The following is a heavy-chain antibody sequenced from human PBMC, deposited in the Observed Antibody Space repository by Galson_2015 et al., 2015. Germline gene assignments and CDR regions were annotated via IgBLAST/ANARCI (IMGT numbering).Heavy chain of an antibody. CDR3: ATSNADVYCSGGSCYLDS. Sequence: SVKVSCKASGGTFSICAISWVRQAPGQRLEWMGGLLPHCGTTNYAQKFQGRVTITADASTNTAYLELSSLTSEDTAVFYCATSNADVYCSGGSCYLDSWGQGTLVTVSS. CDR2: LLPHCGTT. D-gene: IGHD2-15*01. CDR1: GGTFSICA. J-gene: IGHJ4*02. V-gene: IGHV1-69*13.